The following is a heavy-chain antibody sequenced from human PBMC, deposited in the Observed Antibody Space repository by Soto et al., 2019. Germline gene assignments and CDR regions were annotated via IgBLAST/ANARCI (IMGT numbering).Heavy chain of an antibody. CDR2: ISYDGSNK. V-gene: IGHV3-30*18. J-gene: IGHJ4*02. D-gene: IGHD2-8*01. CDR3: AKDRSPLMVFHCYFDY. CDR1: GFTFSSYG. Sequence: QVQLVESGGGVVQPGRSLRLSCAASGFTFSSYGMHWVRQAPGKGLEWVAVISYDGSNKYYADSVKGRFTISRDNTKNTLYLQMNSLRAEDTAVSYCAKDRSPLMVFHCYFDYWGQGTLVTVSS.